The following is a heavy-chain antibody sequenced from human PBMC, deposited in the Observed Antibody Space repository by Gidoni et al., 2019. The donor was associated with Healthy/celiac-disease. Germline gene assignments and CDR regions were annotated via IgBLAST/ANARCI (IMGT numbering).Heavy chain of an antibody. Sequence: EVQLVESGGGLVQPGGSLRLSCAASGFTFSSYWMSWVRQAPGKGLEWVANIKQDGSEKYYVDSVKGRFTISRDNAKNSLYLQMNSLRAEDTAVYYCASMKGNWNDGENWFDPWGQGTLVTVSS. J-gene: IGHJ5*02. CDR3: ASMKGNWNDGENWFDP. V-gene: IGHV3-7*03. D-gene: IGHD1-1*01. CDR2: IKQDGSEK. CDR1: GFTFSSYW.